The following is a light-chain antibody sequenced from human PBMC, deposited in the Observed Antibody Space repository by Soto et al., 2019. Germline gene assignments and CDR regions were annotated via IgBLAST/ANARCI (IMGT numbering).Light chain of an antibody. V-gene: IGKV3-15*01. CDR2: AAS. CDR3: QQSYSTPPYT. CDR1: QSVSSSY. Sequence: ELVMTKSPATLSVSPGERATLSCRASQSVSSSYLAWYQQKPGQPPRLLIYAASTRATGFPARFSGSGSGTEFTLTISSLQSEDFATYYCQQSYSTPPYTFGQGTKVDNK. J-gene: IGKJ2*01.